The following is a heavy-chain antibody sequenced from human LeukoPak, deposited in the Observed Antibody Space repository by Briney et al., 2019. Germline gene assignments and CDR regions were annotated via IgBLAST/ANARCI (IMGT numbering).Heavy chain of an antibody. Sequence: PSETLSLTCSVSGGSIRSSNYYWGWIRQPPGKGLEWIGSIYYSGRTYYNPSLKSRVTISVDTSKIQFSLKLSSVTAADTAVYYCARGRGSSSWYRGVFFDYWGQGTLVTVSS. CDR3: ARGRGSSSWYRGVFFDY. D-gene: IGHD6-13*01. V-gene: IGHV4-39*01. CDR1: GGSIRSSNYY. J-gene: IGHJ4*02. CDR2: IYYSGRT.